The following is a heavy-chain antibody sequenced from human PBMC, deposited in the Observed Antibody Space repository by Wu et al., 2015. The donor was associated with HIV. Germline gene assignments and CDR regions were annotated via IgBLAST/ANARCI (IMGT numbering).Heavy chain of an antibody. CDR1: GYTFTSYG. CDR2: ISAYNGNT. Sequence: QVQLVQSGAEVKKPGASVKVSCKASGYTFTSYGISWVRQAPGQGLEWMGWISAYNGNTNYAQKLQGRVTMTTDTSTSTAYMELRSLRSDDTAVYYCARENYDILTGYYRALDYWGQGTLVTVSS. V-gene: IGHV1-18*01. D-gene: IGHD3-9*01. J-gene: IGHJ4*02. CDR3: ARENYDILTGYYRALDY.